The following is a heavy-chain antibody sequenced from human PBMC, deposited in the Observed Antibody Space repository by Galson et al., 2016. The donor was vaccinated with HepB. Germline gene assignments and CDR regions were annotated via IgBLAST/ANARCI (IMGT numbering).Heavy chain of an antibody. D-gene: IGHD5-24*01. V-gene: IGHV2-5*02. CDR3: AHLEVTINLLDY. Sequence: PALVKPTQTLTLTCTFSGFSLSTSGVGVAWIRQPPGKALECLAVIYWDDDKRYSPSLKSRVTITKDSSKNQVVLIMTNMDPVETATYYCAHLEVTINLLDYWGQGNLVTVSS. J-gene: IGHJ4*02. CDR1: GFSLSTSGVG. CDR2: IYWDDDK.